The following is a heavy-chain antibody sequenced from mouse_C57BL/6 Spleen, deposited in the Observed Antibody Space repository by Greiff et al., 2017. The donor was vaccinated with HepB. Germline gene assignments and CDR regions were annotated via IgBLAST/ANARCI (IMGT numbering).Heavy chain of an antibody. CDR1: GFTFSSYA. CDR2: ISSGGDYI. D-gene: IGHD4-1*01. V-gene: IGHV5-9-1*02. CDR3: TRDANWDREDYFDY. Sequence: EVHLVESGEGLVKPGGSLKLSCAASGFTFSSYAMPWVRQTPEQRLEWVAYISSGGDYIYYADTVQGRFTISRDNARNTLYLQMSRLKSEYTAIYYCTRDANWDREDYFDYWGQGTTLTVSS. J-gene: IGHJ2*01.